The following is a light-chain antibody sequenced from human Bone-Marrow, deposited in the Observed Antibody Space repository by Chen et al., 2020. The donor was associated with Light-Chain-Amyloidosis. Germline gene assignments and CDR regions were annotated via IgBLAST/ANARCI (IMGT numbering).Light chain of an antibody. CDR2: DAS. J-gene: IGKJ1*01. CDR1: QSVASDY. V-gene: IGKV3-20*01. CDR3: QQYGSSPVT. Sequence: ILLKQSPGTLSLSPGESATLSCRASQSVASDYVAWYQQKPGQAPRLLIYDASSRAPGIPDRFSCSESGIDFTLTISRVEPEDFAVYYCQQYGSSPVTFGQGTKVEIK.